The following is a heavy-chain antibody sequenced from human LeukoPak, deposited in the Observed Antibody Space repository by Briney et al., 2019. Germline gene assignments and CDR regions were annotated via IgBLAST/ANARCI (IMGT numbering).Heavy chain of an antibody. V-gene: IGHV4-31*03. CDR1: GGSITSGTYY. Sequence: PSETLSLTCTVSGGSITSGTYYWSWIRQRPGKGLEWIGYIYSSGSTYYNPSLKSRVTISVDTSKTHFSLKLTPVTAADTAVYYCARDRDSGSGSSPYWGQGTLVTVSS. CDR2: IYSSGST. D-gene: IGHD3-10*01. CDR3: ARDRDSGSGSSPY. J-gene: IGHJ4*02.